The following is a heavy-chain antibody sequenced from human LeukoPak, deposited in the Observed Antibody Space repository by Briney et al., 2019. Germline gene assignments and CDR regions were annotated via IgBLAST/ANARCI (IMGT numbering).Heavy chain of an antibody. Sequence: PGGSLRLSCAASEFTFSSYSMNWVRQAPGKGLEWVSYISSSSSNIYYADSVKGRLTISRDNAKNSLYLQMNSLRDEDTAVYYCARDQTPHYYDSSGYYRNDAFDIWGQGTMVTVSS. CDR1: EFTFSSYS. CDR3: ARDQTPHYYDSSGYYRNDAFDI. D-gene: IGHD3-22*01. J-gene: IGHJ3*02. V-gene: IGHV3-48*02. CDR2: ISSSSSNI.